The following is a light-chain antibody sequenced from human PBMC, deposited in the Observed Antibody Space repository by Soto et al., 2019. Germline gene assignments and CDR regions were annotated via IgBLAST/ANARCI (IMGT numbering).Light chain of an antibody. Sequence: QSVLTQPPSASGTPGQRVAISCSGGSSNIGVNTVSWYQQLPGTAPKLLIYVNTQRPSGVPDRISGSRSGTSASLAISGLQSEDEAEYYCAAWDDSLNGYVFGSGTKLTVL. CDR1: SSNIGVNT. V-gene: IGLV1-44*01. CDR2: VNT. CDR3: AAWDDSLNGYV. J-gene: IGLJ1*01.